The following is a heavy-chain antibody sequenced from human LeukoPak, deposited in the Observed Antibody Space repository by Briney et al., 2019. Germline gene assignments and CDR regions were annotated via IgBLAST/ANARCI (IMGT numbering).Heavy chain of an antibody. D-gene: IGHD3-3*01. CDR2: IISMSSTK. CDR1: GCTFSSHS. Sequence: ASVKVSCKASGCTFSSHSFNWVRQAPGQGLEWLGGIISMSSTKKYAQNFQGRVTITADESTSPAFRQQSSLRPHDTAAYYCARPRTYYDSWSGYPPFDYWGQGALVTVSS. CDR3: ARPRTYYDSWSGYPPFDY. J-gene: IGHJ4*02. V-gene: IGHV1-69*13.